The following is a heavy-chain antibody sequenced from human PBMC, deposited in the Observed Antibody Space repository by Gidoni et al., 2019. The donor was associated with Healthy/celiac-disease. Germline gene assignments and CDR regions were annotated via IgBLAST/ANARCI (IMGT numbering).Heavy chain of an antibody. CDR2: IWYDGSNK. CDR3: ARLERDYGMDV. J-gene: IGHJ6*02. Sequence: QVQLVESGGGVVQPGRSLRLSCAASGFTFSSYGMHWVRQAPGKGLEWVAVIWYDGSNKYYADSVKGRFTISRDNSKNTLYLQMNSLRAEDTAVYYCARLERDYGMDVWGQGTTVTVSS. V-gene: IGHV3-33*01. CDR1: GFTFSSYG. D-gene: IGHD1-1*01.